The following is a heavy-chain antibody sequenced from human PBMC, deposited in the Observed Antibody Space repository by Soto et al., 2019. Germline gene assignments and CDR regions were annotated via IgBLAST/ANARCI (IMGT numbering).Heavy chain of an antibody. CDR3: ARFQWELLSYFDY. Sequence: KPSETLSLTCTVSGGSISSSNYYWAWIRQSPGKGLEWVATLYYSGSTYSNPSLKSRVTISVDTSKNQFSLKLSPVTAADTAVYYCARFQWELLSYFDYWGLGTLVTVSS. CDR1: GGSISSSNYY. V-gene: IGHV4-39*01. J-gene: IGHJ4*02. CDR2: LYYSGST. D-gene: IGHD1-26*01.